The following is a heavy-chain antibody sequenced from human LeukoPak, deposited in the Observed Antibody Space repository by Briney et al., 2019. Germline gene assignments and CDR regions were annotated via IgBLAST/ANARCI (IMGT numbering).Heavy chain of an antibody. V-gene: IGHV4-59*08. J-gene: IGHJ4*02. Sequence: SETLSLTCIVSGGSIGSYYWSWIRQPLGKGLEWIGYIYYTGTTGYNPSLKSRVTISIDTSKNQFSLKLSSVTAADTAVYYCASLNGSGYYFDYWGQGTLVIVSS. CDR3: ASLNGSGYYFDY. CDR2: IYYTGTT. D-gene: IGHD3-3*01. CDR1: GGSIGSYY.